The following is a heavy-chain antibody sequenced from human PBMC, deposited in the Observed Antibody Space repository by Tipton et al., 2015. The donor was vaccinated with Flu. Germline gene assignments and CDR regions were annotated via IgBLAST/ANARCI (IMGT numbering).Heavy chain of an antibody. CDR1: GFTFSDFY. CDR2: ISSRSSFT. Sequence: GSLRLSCAASGFTFSDFYMVWIRQAPGKGLEWVSYISSRSSFTKVADSVQGRFTVARDNANNTLYLQMNSLRVEDTAKYYCARGVSPRDNYKNFYYYMDVWGKGTTVTVSS. J-gene: IGHJ6*03. CDR3: ARGVSPRDNYKNFYYYMDV. D-gene: IGHD3-10*01. V-gene: IGHV3-11*06.